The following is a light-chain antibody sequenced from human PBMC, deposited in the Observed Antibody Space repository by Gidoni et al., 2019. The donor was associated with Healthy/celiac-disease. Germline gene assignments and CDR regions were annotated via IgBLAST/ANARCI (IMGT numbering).Light chain of an antibody. CDR3: QSADSSGTAV. CDR1: ALPKQY. V-gene: IGLV3-25*03. Sequence: SYELTQPPSVSVSPGQTARITCSGDALPKQYAYWYQQKPGQAPVLVIYKDSERPSGLPERFSGSSSGTTVTLTISGVQAEDEADYYCQSADSSGTAVFGGGTQLTVL. CDR2: KDS. J-gene: IGLJ7*01.